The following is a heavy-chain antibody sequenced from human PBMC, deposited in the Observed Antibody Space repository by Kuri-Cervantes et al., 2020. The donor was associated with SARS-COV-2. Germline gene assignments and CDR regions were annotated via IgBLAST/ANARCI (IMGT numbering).Heavy chain of an antibody. D-gene: IGHD2-2*01. V-gene: IGHV4-59*12. J-gene: IGHJ5*02. CDR1: GGSISNYY. Sequence: GSLRLSCTVSGGSISNYYWTWLRQPPGKGLEWIGAFYDTGSTNYTPSLESRVTISVDTSKNQFSLKLSSVTAADTAVYYCARGFEDCSSTSCYPGGFDPWGQGTLVTVSS. CDR2: FYDTGST. CDR3: ARGFEDCSSTSCYPGGFDP.